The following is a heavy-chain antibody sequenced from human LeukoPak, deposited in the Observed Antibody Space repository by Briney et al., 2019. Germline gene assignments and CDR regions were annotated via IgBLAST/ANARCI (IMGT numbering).Heavy chain of an antibody. CDR3: TRAMVRGVIFDY. CDR1: GFTFGDYA. D-gene: IGHD3-10*01. CDR2: IRSKAYGGTT. V-gene: IGHV3-49*04. Sequence: GGSLRPSCTASGFTFGDYAMSWVRQAPGKGLEWVGFIRSKAYGGTTEYAASVKGRFTISRDDSKSIAYLQMNSLKTEDTAVYYCTRAMVRGVIFDYWGQGTLVTVSS. J-gene: IGHJ4*02.